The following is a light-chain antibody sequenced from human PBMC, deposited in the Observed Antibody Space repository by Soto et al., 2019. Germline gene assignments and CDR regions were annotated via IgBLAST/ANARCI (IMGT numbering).Light chain of an antibody. J-gene: IGKJ1*01. Sequence: DIQMTQPPSTLSASVGDRVTITCRASQSISSWLAWYQQKPGKAPKLLIYDASSLESGVPSRFSGSGSGTESTLTISSLQPDDFATYYCQQYNSRTFGQGTKVEIK. CDR3: QQYNSRT. V-gene: IGKV1-5*01. CDR2: DAS. CDR1: QSISSW.